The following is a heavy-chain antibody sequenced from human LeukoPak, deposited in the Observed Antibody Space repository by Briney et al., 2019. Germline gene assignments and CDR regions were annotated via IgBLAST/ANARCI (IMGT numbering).Heavy chain of an antibody. D-gene: IGHD6-13*01. Sequence: SEALSLTCTVSGGSIRSYYWSWIRQPPGKGLEWIAYIYYSGSTNYNPSLKSRVTISVDTSKNQFSLKLSSVTAADTAVYYCARVYYSNSYDYWYFDLWGRGTLVTVSS. J-gene: IGHJ2*01. CDR1: GGSIRSYY. CDR2: IYYSGST. V-gene: IGHV4-59*01. CDR3: ARVYYSNSYDYWYFDL.